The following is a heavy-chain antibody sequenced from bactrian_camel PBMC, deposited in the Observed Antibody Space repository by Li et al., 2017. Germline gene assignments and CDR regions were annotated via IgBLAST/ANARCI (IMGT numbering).Heavy chain of an antibody. D-gene: IGHD1*01. CDR1: YFPYDTNNR. Sequence: HVQLVESGGGSVQAGGSLRLSCLALYFPYDTNNRMGWFRQVPGKEREGVAIIQPFSDSSALYDDKAKGRFTTSQDNASKTVVLQMNSLKPEDTAMYYCGVYDAYGGRCSFREDFYDYWGPGTQVTVS. J-gene: IGHJ4*01. CDR3: GVYDAYGGRCSFREDFYDY. V-gene: IGHV3S60*01. CDR2: IQPFSDSSA.